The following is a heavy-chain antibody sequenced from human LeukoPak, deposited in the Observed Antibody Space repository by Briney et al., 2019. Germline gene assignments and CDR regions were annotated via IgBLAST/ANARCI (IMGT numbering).Heavy chain of an antibody. V-gene: IGHV3-43*02. CDR1: GFTFDDYA. CDR2: INGDGDTT. CDR3: ARASYDSSGYYYDLYFDY. J-gene: IGHJ4*02. D-gene: IGHD3-22*01. Sequence: PGGSLRLSCVASGFTFDDYAMHWVRQTPGKGLEWVSLINGDGDTTYYADSVKGRFTISRDNAKNSLYLQMNSLRAEDTALYYCARASYDSSGYYYDLYFDYWGQGTLVTVSS.